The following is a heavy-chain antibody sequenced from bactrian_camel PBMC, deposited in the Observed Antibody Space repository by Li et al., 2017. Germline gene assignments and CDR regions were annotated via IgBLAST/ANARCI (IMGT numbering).Heavy chain of an antibody. D-gene: IGHD1*01. CDR2: VGRDGGT. CDR3: AADDWPFLPRGELSLAQDQFRY. Sequence: HVQLVESGGGSVEAGGSLRLSCGATSSGLCMGWFRQAPGKEREGVAAVGRDGGTSYAGSVKGRFTVSKDKGESTVYLQMNSLKPEDTAMYYCAADDWPFLPRGELSLAQDQFRYWGQGTQVTVSS. CDR1: SSGLC. J-gene: IGHJ4*01. V-gene: IGHV3S53*01.